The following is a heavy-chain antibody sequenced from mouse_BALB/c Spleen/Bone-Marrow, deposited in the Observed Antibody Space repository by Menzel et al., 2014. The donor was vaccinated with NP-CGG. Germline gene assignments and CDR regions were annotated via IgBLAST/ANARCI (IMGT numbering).Heavy chain of an antibody. Sequence: QVQLQQSGPGLVQPSQSLSITCTVSGFSLTSYGVHWVRQSPGKGLEWLGVIRSGGSTDYNAAFISRLSISKDNSKSQVFFKMNSLQANDTAIYYCARNYYGSSAYWGQGTLVTVSA. D-gene: IGHD1-1*01. CDR1: GFSLTSYG. CDR3: ARNYYGSSAY. CDR2: IRSGGST. J-gene: IGHJ3*01. V-gene: IGHV2-2*02.